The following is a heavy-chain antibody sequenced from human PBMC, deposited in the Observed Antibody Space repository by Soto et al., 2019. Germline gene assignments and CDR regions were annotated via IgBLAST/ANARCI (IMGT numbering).Heavy chain of an antibody. CDR1: GFSFNNAW. CDR2: IKSKTDGGTT. CDR3: TTESGSYYAFDI. Sequence: GGSLRLSCAASGFSFNNAWMNWVRQAPGKGLEWVGRIKSKTDGGTTDYAAPVKGRFIISRDDSKNTLYLQMNSLKSEDTAVYYCTTESGSYYAFDIWGQGTMVTVSS. V-gene: IGHV3-15*07. J-gene: IGHJ3*02. D-gene: IGHD1-26*01.